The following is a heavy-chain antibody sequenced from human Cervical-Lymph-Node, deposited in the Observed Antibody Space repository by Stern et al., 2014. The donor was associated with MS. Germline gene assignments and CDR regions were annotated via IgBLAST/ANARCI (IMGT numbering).Heavy chain of an antibody. CDR3: ARRSGSYSFDY. CDR1: GYTFTNYG. Sequence: DQLAESGAEVMKPGASVQVSCKPTGYTFTNYGISWVRQAPGTGLEWMGWISTYNGGTNYAQKLQGRLTMTRDTSTSTAYMDLRSLTSDDTAVYYCARRSGSYSFDYWGQGTLVTVSS. J-gene: IGHJ4*02. D-gene: IGHD1-26*01. V-gene: IGHV1-18*01. CDR2: ISTYNGGT.